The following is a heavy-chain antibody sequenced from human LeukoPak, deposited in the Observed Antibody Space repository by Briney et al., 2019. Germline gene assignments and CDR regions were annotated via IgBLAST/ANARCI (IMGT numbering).Heavy chain of an antibody. CDR1: GYTFTSYG. V-gene: IGHV1-18*01. CDR2: ISAYNGNT. J-gene: IGHJ5*02. Sequence: GASVKVSCKASGYTFTSYGISWVRQAPGQGLEWMGWISAYNGNTNYAQKLQGRVTMTTDTSTSTAYMELRSLRSDDTAVYYCARDREFCSSTSCYDQNWFDPWGQGTLVTVSS. CDR3: ARDREFCSSTSCYDQNWFDP. D-gene: IGHD2-2*01.